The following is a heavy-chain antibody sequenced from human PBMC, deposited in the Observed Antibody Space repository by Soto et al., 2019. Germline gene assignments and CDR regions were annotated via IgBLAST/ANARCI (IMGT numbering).Heavy chain of an antibody. V-gene: IGHV3-30-3*01. D-gene: IGHD4-17*01. CDR2: ISYDGSNK. J-gene: IGHJ6*02. Sequence: PGGSLRLSCAASGFTFSSYAMHWVRQAPGKGMERVAVISYDGSNKYYADSVKGRFTISRDNSKNTLYLQMNSLRAEDTAVYDCALRTVTYYGMDVWGQGTTVTVSS. CDR3: ALRTVTYYGMDV. CDR1: GFTFSSYA.